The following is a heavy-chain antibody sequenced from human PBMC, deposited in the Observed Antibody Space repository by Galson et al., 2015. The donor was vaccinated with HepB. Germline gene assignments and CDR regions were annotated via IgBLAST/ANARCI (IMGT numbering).Heavy chain of an antibody. J-gene: IGHJ4*02. CDR3: ARVWECGYDFDY. V-gene: IGHV3-11*06. CDR2: ISSRSTHT. Sequence: SLRLSCAASGFIFSDYYMAWIRQAPGKGLEWVSYISSRSTHTNYADSVKGRFTISNDNAKNSLFLQMHSLTAEDTAVYYCARVWECGYDFDYWGQGTLVTVSS. D-gene: IGHD5-12*01. CDR1: GFIFSDYY.